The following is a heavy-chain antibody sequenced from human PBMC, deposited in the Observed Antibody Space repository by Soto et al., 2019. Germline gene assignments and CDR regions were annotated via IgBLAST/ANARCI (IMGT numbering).Heavy chain of an antibody. J-gene: IGHJ6*03. CDR2: IYHSGST. CDR3: ARRHPYYYYMDV. V-gene: IGHV4-59*08. Sequence: QVQLQESGPGLVKPSETLSLTCTVSGGSISSYYWSWIRQPPGKGLEWIGYIYHSGSTNYNPSLKSRISISVDTSKNRFSLKLSSVTAADTAVYYCARRHPYYYYMDVWGKGTTVTVSS. CDR1: GGSISSYY.